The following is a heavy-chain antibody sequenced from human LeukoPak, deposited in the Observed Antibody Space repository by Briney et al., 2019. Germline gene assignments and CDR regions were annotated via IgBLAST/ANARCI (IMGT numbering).Heavy chain of an antibody. J-gene: IGHJ5*02. CDR2: ISYDGSNK. CDR1: GFTFSSYG. V-gene: IGHV3-30*18. CDR3: AKGTSYNWNDGWFDP. Sequence: PGGSLRLSCAASGFTFSSYGMHWVRQAPGKGLEWVAVISYDGSNKYYAESVKGRFTISRDNSKNTLYLQMNSLRAEDTAVYYCAKGTSYNWNDGWFDPWGNGILVTVSS. D-gene: IGHD1-20*01.